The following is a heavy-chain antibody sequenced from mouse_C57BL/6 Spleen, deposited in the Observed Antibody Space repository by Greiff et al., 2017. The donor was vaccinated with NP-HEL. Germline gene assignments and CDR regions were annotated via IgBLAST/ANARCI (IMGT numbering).Heavy chain of an antibody. V-gene: IGHV1-20*01. CDR2: INPYNGDT. Sequence: EVQLQQSGPELVKPGDSVKISCKASGYSFTGYFMNWVMQSHGKSLEWIGRINPYNGDTFYNQKFKGKATLTVDKSSSTAHMELRSLTSEDSAVYYCARGDDGYYGPYFDYWGQGTTLTVSS. CDR1: GYSFTGYF. CDR3: ARGDDGYYGPYFDY. J-gene: IGHJ2*01. D-gene: IGHD2-3*01.